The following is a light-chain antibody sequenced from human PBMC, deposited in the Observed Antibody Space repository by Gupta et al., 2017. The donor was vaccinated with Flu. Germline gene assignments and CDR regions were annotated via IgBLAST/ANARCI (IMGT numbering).Light chain of an antibody. V-gene: IGKV1-39*01. CDR3: QQSYSTPRT. CDR1: ERDGQQ. J-gene: IGKJ1*01. CDR2: GAS. Sequence: TISCRGRERDGQQFNWVPAESGKTPQLLIYGASSLQSGVPSRFSGSGSGTDFTLTISSLQPEDFATYYCQQSYSTPRTFGPGTEVELK.